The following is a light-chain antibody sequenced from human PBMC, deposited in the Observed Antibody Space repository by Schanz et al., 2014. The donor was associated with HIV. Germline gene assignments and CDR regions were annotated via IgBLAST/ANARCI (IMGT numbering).Light chain of an antibody. CDR2: ANT. Sequence: QSVLAQPPSVSGAPGQRVTISCTGSSSNMGTGFDVHWYQLLPGTAPKVLIFANTHRPSGVPDRFSGSKSGTSASLAITGLQSEDEADYYCNSYVGNSVWVFGGGTKLTVL. CDR1: SSNMGTGFD. J-gene: IGLJ3*02. CDR3: NSYVGNSVWV. V-gene: IGLV1-40*01.